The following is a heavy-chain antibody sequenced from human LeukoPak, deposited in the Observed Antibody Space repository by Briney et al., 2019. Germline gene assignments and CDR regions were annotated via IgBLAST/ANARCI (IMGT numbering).Heavy chain of an antibody. J-gene: IGHJ4*02. D-gene: IGHD5-18*01. CDR2: ITYDGYYK. CDR3: ARDWGRGYSYGDY. Sequence: GGSLRLSCAASGFTFTSYGMHWVRQAPGKGLEWVALITYDGYYKYYSDSVKGRFTISRDNSKNTLYLQMNSLRAEDTAVYYCARDWGRGYSYGDYWGQGTLVTVSS. V-gene: IGHV3-30*03. CDR1: GFTFTSYG.